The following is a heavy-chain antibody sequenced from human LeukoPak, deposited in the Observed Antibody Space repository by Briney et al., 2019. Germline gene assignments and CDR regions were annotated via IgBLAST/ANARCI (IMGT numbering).Heavy chain of an antibody. V-gene: IGHV3-7*01. CDR2: IKQNGSEK. CDR1: GFTFSSVW. J-gene: IGHJ5*02. Sequence: GGSLRLSCAASGFTFSSVWMTWVRQVPGKGLEWVANIKQNGSEKYYMDSVKGRFTISRDDAKNSLYLQMNSLRVQDTAIYYCAKGFGTDHWGQGTLVTVSS. D-gene: IGHD3-3*01. CDR3: AKGFGTDH.